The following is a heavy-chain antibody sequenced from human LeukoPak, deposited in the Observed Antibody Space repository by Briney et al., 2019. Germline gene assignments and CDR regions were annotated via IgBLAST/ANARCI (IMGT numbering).Heavy chain of an antibody. CDR1: GFTFSSYA. J-gene: IGHJ4*02. CDR3: ARDLKLERDGYNYGYYFDY. D-gene: IGHD5-24*01. CDR2: ISYDGSNK. Sequence: GGSLRLSCAASGFTFSSYAMHWVRQAPGKGLEWVAVISYDGSNKYSADPVKGRFTISRDSSKNTLYLQMNSLGVEDTAVYYCARDLKLERDGYNYGYYFDYWGQGALVTVSS. V-gene: IGHV3-30*04.